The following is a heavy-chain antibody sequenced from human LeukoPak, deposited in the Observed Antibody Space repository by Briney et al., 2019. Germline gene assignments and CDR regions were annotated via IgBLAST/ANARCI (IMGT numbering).Heavy chain of an antibody. D-gene: IGHD3-9*01. CDR1: GYTFTSYA. CDR2: INTNTGNP. J-gene: IGHJ6*02. V-gene: IGHV7-4-1*02. Sequence: VASVTVSCTASGYTFTSYAMNWVRQAPGQGLEWMGWINTNTGNPTYAQGFTGRFVSSLDTSVSTAYLQISSLKAEDTAVYYCARGDVLRYFDWFHITPNRVYYYYGMDVWGQGTTVTVSS. CDR3: ARGDVLRYFDWFHITPNRVYYYYGMDV.